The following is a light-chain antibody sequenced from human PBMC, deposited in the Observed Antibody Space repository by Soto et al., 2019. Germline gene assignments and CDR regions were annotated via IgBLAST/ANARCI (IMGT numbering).Light chain of an antibody. J-gene: IGKJ2*01. CDR3: QQYNNWPT. CDR2: GAS. CDR1: QSVSSN. Sequence: EIVMTQPPATLAVSPGERATLSCRASQSVSSNLAWYQQKPGQAPRLLIYGASTRATGIPARLSGSGSGTEFTLTISILQSEDFSVYYCQQYNNWPTFGQGTKLEIK. V-gene: IGKV3-15*01.